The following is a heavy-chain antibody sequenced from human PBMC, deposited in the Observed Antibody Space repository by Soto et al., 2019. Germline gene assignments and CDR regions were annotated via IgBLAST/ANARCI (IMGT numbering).Heavy chain of an antibody. Sequence: PGGSLRLACFASGFHFNGYRMRWVRHAPGQALDXVAEIWYNGSKKYYADSVKGRFTISRENSKTALYLQMKSLRVGDTAVYYCARGYESSSRSVAYWGQGIRVTVSS. CDR3: ARGYESSSRSVAY. V-gene: IGHV3-33*01. CDR2: IWYNGSKK. J-gene: IGHJ1*01. D-gene: IGHD6-13*01. CDR1: GFHFNGYR.